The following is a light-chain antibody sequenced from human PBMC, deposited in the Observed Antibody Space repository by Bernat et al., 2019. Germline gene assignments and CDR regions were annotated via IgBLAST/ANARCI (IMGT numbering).Light chain of an antibody. Sequence: QSVLTQPPSASGTPGQRVTISCSGSSSNIGSNTVNWYQQLPGTAPKLLIYSNNQRPSGVPDRFSGPKSGTSASLAISGRQSEDEADYYCAAWHDSLNGWVFGGGTKLTVL. CDR2: SNN. V-gene: IGLV1-44*01. J-gene: IGLJ3*02. CDR3: AAWHDSLNGWV. CDR1: SSNIGSNT.